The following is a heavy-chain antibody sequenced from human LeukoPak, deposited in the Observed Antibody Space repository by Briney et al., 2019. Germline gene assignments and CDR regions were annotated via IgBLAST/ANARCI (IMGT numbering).Heavy chain of an antibody. D-gene: IGHD1-26*01. Sequence: PGGSLRLSCAASGFTFSSYSMNCVRQAPGKGLEWVSSISSSSSYIYYADSVKGRFTISRDNAKNSLYLQMNSLRAEDTAVYYCARGEWELLGFDYWGQGTLVTVSS. CDR2: ISSSSSYI. CDR3: ARGEWELLGFDY. J-gene: IGHJ4*02. CDR1: GFTFSSYS. V-gene: IGHV3-21*01.